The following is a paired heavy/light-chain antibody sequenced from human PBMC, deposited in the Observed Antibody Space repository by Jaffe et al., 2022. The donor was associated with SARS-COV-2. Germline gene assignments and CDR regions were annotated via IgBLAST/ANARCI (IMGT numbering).Light chain of an antibody. J-gene: IGKJ2*01. CDR3: QQYYNWPPNYT. CDR1: QSISIN. Sequence: EVVMTQSPDTVSLSPGESAALSCRASQSISINLAWYQQKPGQAPRLLIYGATTRAPGIPGRFSGSGSGTEFTLTISSLQSEDFVVYYCQQYYNWPPNYTFGQGTKLEIK. V-gene: IGKV3-15*01. CDR2: GAT.
Heavy chain of an antibody. J-gene: IGHJ6*02. CDR2: ISGSGGES. Sequence: VQLLESGGGLVQPGGSLRLSCVASGFTFNTFAMAWVRQAPGKRLEWVSSISGSGGESYYADSVRGRFNISRDNSKNILYLQMNTLGADDSAVYFCANDILLMVYGSTRGYGMDVWGQGTTVTVSS. CDR1: GFTFNTFA. D-gene: IGHD2-8*01. V-gene: IGHV3-23*01. CDR3: ANDILLMVYGSTRGYGMDV.